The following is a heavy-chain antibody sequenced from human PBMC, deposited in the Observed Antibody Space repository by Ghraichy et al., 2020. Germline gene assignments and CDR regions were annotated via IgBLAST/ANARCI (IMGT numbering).Heavy chain of an antibody. CDR2: IYYSGST. D-gene: IGHD6-13*01. V-gene: IGHV4-31*03. CDR1: GGSISSGGYY. CDR3: ARDGGGSSWYNWFDP. Sequence: SETLSLTCTVSGGSISSGGYYWSWIRQHPGKGLEWIGYIYYSGSTYYNPSLKSRVTISVDTSKNQFSLKLSSVTAADTAVYYCARDGGGSSWYNWFDPWGQGTLVTVSS. J-gene: IGHJ5*02.